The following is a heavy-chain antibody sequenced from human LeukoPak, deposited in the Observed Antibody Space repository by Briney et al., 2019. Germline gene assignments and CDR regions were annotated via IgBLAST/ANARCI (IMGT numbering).Heavy chain of an antibody. D-gene: IGHD3-10*01. CDR3: ARGSGSYDFEY. V-gene: IGHV1-58*02. Sequence: SVKVSCKASGFTFTSSAMQWVRQVRGQRLEWIGWIVVVNGITNYAPKFQERVTITRDMSTNTAYMELTSLTSEDTAVYYCARGSGSYDFEYWGQGTLVTVSS. J-gene: IGHJ4*02. CDR2: IVVVNGIT. CDR1: GFTFTSSA.